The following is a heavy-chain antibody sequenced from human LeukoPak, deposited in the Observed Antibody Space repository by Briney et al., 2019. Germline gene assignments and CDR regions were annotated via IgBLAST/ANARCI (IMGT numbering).Heavy chain of an antibody. D-gene: IGHD3-10*01. J-gene: IGHJ5*02. CDR1: GGSISSSTHY. CDR3: ARDGELLWFGEPGWFDP. CDR2: IYYSGTT. Sequence: PSETLSLTCTVSGGSISSSTHYWGWIRQPPGKGLEWIGSIYYSGTTYYNLSLKSRVTISVDTSKNQFSLKLSSVTAADTAVYYCARDGELLWFGEPGWFDPWGQGTLVTVSS. V-gene: IGHV4-39*07.